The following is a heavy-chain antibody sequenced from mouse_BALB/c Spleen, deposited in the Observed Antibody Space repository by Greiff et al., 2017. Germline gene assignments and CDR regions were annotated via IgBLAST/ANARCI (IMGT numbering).Heavy chain of an antibody. CDR2: ISSGSSTI. D-gene: IGHD1-1*02. J-gene: IGHJ1*01. Sequence: EVKLVESGGGLVQPGGSRKLSCAASGFTFSSFGMHWVRQAPEKGLEWVAYISSGSSTIYYADTVKGRFTISRDNPKNTLFLQMTSLRSEDTAMYYCARHYGDWYFDVWGAGTTVTVSS. V-gene: IGHV5-17*02. CDR1: GFTFSSFG. CDR3: ARHYGDWYFDV.